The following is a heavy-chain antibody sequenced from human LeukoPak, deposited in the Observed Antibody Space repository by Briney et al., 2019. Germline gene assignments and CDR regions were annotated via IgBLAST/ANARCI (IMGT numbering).Heavy chain of an antibody. CDR2: ISGSGGST. V-gene: IGHV3-23*01. CDR1: GFTFSSYA. D-gene: IGHD3-3*01. CDR3: AKDSGPFGWSYFDY. Sequence: PGGSLRLSCAASGFTFSSYAMSWVRQAPGKGLEWVSAISGSGGSTYYADSVKGRFTISRDNSKNTLYLQMNNLRAEDTAVYYCAKDSGPFGWSYFDYWGQGTLVTVSS. J-gene: IGHJ4*02.